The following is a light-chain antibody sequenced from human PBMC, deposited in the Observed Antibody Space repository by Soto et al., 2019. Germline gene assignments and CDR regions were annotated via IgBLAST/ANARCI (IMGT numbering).Light chain of an antibody. CDR3: QQYNTYRT. Sequence: DIQMTQSPSTLSASVGDRLTITCRASQSVGTSLAWYQQKAGIAPKLLIYQASSLKNGVPSRFSGSGSGTEFTLTISSLQPDDFATYYCQQYNTYRTFAKGPRWKSN. CDR2: QAS. CDR1: QSVGTS. J-gene: IGKJ1*01. V-gene: IGKV1-5*03.